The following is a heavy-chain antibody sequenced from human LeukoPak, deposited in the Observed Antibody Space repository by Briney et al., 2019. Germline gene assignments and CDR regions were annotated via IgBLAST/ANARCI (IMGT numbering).Heavy chain of an antibody. CDR3: ARRVYSSGTFDY. CDR2: IYYSGST. Sequence: SETLSLTCTVSGGSISSSSYYWGWIRQPPGKGLEWIGSIYYSGSTNYNPSLKSRVTISVDTSKNQFSLKPSSVTAADTAVYYCARRVYSSGTFDYWGQGTLVTVSS. CDR1: GGSISSSSYY. D-gene: IGHD3-22*01. V-gene: IGHV4-39*07. J-gene: IGHJ4*02.